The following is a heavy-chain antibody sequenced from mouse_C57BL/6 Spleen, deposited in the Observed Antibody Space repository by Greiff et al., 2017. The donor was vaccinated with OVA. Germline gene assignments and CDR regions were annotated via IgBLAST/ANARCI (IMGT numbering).Heavy chain of an antibody. V-gene: IGHV6-6*01. J-gene: IGHJ3*01. Sequence: EVKVEESGGGLVQPGGSMKLSCAASGFTFSDAWMDWVRQSPETGLEWVAEISNKANNHATYYAESVKGRFTISRDDSKSSVYLQMNSLRAEDTGIYYCTRRGGTIYYDPWFAYWGQGTLVTVSA. CDR2: ISNKANNHAT. CDR1: GFTFSDAW. D-gene: IGHD2-4*01. CDR3: TRRGGTIYYDPWFAY.